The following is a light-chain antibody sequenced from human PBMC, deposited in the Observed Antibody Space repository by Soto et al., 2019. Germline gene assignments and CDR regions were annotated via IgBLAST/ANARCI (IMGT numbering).Light chain of an antibody. CDR1: QSVSRNY. CDR2: DAS. Sequence: EIVLTQSPGTLSLSPGERATLSCRASQSVSRNYLAWYQQTPGQAPRLLIYDASSRATGIPDRFSGSGSGADFPLTINRLEPEDFAVYFCQQYGRTPLTFGGGTKVDI. CDR3: QQYGRTPLT. V-gene: IGKV3-20*01. J-gene: IGKJ4*01.